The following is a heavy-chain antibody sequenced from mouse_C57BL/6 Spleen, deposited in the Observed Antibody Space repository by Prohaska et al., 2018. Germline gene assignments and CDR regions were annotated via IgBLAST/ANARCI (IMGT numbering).Heavy chain of an antibody. V-gene: IGHV14-2*01. D-gene: IGHD2-4*01. CDR2: IDPEDGET. CDR3: AREGFDDYDDYYAMDY. CDR1: GFNIKDYY. Sequence: GAELVKPGASVKLSCTASGFNIKDYYMHWVKQRTEQGLEWIGRIDPEDGETKYAPKFQGKATIPADTSSNTAYLQVSSLTSYDTAVYYCAREGFDDYDDYYAMDYWGQGTSVTVSS. J-gene: IGHJ4*01.